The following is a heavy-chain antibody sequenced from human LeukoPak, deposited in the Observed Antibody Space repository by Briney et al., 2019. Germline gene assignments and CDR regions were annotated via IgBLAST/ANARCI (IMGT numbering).Heavy chain of an antibody. V-gene: IGHV1-69*05. Sequence: GASVKVSCKASGGTFSSYAISWVRQAPGQGLEWMGGIIPIFGTANYAQKFQGRVTITTDESTSTAYMELSSLRSEDTAVYYCAIGGVVVTWVCWGQGTLVTVSS. J-gene: IGHJ4*02. D-gene: IGHD3-22*01. CDR3: AIGGVVVTWVC. CDR2: IIPIFGTA. CDR1: GGTFSSYA.